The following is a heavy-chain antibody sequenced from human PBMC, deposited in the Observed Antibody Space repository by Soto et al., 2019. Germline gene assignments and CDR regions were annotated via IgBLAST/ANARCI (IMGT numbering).Heavy chain of an antibody. CDR1: GGSISSSSYY. V-gene: IGHV4-39*01. Sequence: PXERLCLTGPVSGGSISSSSYYGGWVRQPPGKGLEWIGSIYYSGSTYYNPSLKSRVTISVDTSKNQFSLKLSSVTAADTAVYYCASRYSSSSGEFGYWGQGTMVT. J-gene: IGHJ4*02. D-gene: IGHD6-6*01. CDR3: ASRYSSSSGEFGY. CDR2: IYYSGST.